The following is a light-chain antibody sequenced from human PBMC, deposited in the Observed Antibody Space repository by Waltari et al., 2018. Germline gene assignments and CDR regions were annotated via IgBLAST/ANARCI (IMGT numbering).Light chain of an antibody. CDR1: NLGGKS. V-gene: IGLV3-21*01. CDR2: YDD. CDR3: QVWESSTEVL. J-gene: IGLJ2*01. Sequence: SYVLAQPPSVSVAPGKTDTITCGGDNLGGKSVNWYQRKPGQAPVLVIYYDDNRPSGIPERFSGSISGNTATLTISGVEAGDEADYFCQVWESSTEVLFGGGTKLTVL.